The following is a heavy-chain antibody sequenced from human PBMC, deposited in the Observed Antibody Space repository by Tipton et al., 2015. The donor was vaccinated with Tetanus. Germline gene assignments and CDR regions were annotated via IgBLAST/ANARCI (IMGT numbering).Heavy chain of an antibody. V-gene: IGHV4-39*01. CDR3: ARRRTLPLFDP. D-gene: IGHD3-16*01. CDR2: IYYSGNS. J-gene: IGHJ5*02. CDR1: GGPIRDSDYY. Sequence: TLSLTCSVSGGPIRDSDYYWGWVRLPPGKGLEWIAGIYYSGNSYYNPTFQSRVTISVDTSRNQFSLKLSSVTAADTAVYYCARRRTLPLFDPWGQGTLVTVSS.